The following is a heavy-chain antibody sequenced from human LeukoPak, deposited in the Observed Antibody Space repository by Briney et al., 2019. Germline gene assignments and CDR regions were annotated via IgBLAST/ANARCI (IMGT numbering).Heavy chain of an antibody. CDR2: MRYDGSNK. CDR3: AKTRNTVVPAAIPWFDP. D-gene: IGHD2-2*02. CDR1: GFTFSSYG. Sequence: PGGSLRLSCAASGFTFSSYGMHWVRQAPGKGLEWVAFMRYDGSNKYYADSVKGRFTISRDNSKNTLYLQMNSLRAEDTAVYYCAKTRNTVVPAAIPWFDPWGQGTLVTVSS. V-gene: IGHV3-30*02. J-gene: IGHJ5*02.